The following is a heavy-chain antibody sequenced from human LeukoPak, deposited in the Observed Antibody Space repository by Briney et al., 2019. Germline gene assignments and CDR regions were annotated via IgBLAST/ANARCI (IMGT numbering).Heavy chain of an antibody. CDR2: ISGSGSSV. J-gene: IGHJ4*02. CDR3: ARGHNDY. Sequence: PARSLRLSCAASGITFSSFGMHWVRQAPGKGLEWVSYISGSGSSVYYADSVKGRFTISRDNAKNSLYLQMNSLRAEDTAVYYCARGHNDYWGQGTLVTVSS. CDR1: GITFSSFG. V-gene: IGHV3-48*04.